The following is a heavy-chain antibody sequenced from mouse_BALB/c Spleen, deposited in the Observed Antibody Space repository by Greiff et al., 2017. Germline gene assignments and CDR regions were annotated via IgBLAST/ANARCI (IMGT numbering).Heavy chain of an antibody. CDR3: ARFSPRGYYAMDY. CDR1: GYSITSDYA. Sequence: EVKLMESGPGLVKPSQSLSLTCTVTGYSITSDYAWNWIRQFPGNKLEWMGYISYSGSTSYNPSLKSRISITRDTSKNQFFLQLNSVTTEDTATYYCARFSPRGYYAMDYWGQGTSVTVSS. J-gene: IGHJ4*01. V-gene: IGHV3-2*02. CDR2: ISYSGST.